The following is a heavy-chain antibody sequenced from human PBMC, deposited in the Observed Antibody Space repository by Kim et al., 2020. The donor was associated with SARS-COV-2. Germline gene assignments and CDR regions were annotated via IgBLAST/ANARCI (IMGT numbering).Heavy chain of an antibody. CDR2: DGSDK. Sequence: DGSDKYYVDSVKGRFTISRDNAKNSLYLQMNSLRAEDTAVYYCARDLRTTGWGQVTLVTVSS. J-gene: IGHJ4*02. D-gene: IGHD4-17*01. CDR3: ARDLRTTG. V-gene: IGHV3-7*01.